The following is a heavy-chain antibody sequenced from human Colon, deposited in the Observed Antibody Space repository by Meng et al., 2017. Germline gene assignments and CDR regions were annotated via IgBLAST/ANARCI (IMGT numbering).Heavy chain of an antibody. CDR1: GDSISSGNG. CDR3: ARKRTSPGTLGFDY. D-gene: IGHD6-13*01. CDR2: IYPSGRT. Sequence: QVQLQEAGPGLVKPSGTLSITCAVSGDSISSGNGWTWVRQPPGKGLEWIGEIYPSGRTSSNPSLQGRVTILLDKSKNQFSLELNSVTAADTAIYFCARKRTSPGTLGFDYWGQGTLVTVSS. V-gene: IGHV4-4*02. J-gene: IGHJ4*02.